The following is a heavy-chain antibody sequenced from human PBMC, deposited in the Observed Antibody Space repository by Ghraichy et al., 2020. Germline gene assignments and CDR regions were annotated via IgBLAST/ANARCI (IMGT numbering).Heavy chain of an antibody. D-gene: IGHD3-22*01. V-gene: IGHV1-8*01. CDR2: MNPNSGNT. J-gene: IGHJ6*02. Sequence: ASVKVSCKASGYTFTSYDINWVRQATGQGLEWMGWMNPNSGNTGYAQKFQGRVTMTRNTSISTAYMELSSLRSEDTAVYYCARGERYYYDSSGYYYGYYYYGMDVWGQGTTVTVSS. CDR3: ARGERYYYDSSGYYYGYYYYGMDV. CDR1: GYTFTSYD.